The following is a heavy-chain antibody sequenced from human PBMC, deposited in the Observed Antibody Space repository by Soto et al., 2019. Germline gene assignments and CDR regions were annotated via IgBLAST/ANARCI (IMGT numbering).Heavy chain of an antibody. CDR1: GFTFSSYA. D-gene: IGHD5-12*01. Sequence: GGSLRLSCAASGFTFSSYAMHWVRQAPGKGLEYVSAISSNGGSTYYADSVKGRFTISRDNSKNTLYLQMGSLRAEDMAVYYCARGGGYDYDYGMDVWGQGTTVTVS. V-gene: IGHV3-64*02. CDR2: ISSNGGST. J-gene: IGHJ6*02. CDR3: ARGGGYDYDYGMDV.